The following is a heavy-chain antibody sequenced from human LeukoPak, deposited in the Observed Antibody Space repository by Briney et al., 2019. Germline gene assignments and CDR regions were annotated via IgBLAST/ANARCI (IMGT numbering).Heavy chain of an antibody. D-gene: IGHD3-22*01. Sequence: PGRSLRLSCAASGFTFSSYAMHWVRQAPGKGLEWVAVISYDGSNKYYADSVKGRFTISRDNSKNTLYLQMNSLRAEDTAVYYCARDWGGYYDSSGYYFYWGQGTLVTVSS. J-gene: IGHJ4*02. CDR2: ISYDGSNK. CDR1: GFTFSSYA. V-gene: IGHV3-30*04. CDR3: ARDWGGYYDSSGYYFY.